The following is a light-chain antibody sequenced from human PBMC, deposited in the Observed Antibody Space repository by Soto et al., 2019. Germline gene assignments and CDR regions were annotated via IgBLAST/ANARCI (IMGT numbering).Light chain of an antibody. CDR3: QKCSNRPLT. Sequence: EIVFTQSPPTLSLSPGERATLSCRARQSVSNFSGYHQKTRGQAQRLLIAAASKRAAGIPARCSGSGCGKDFPITISRLAHEDFAVYYCQKCSNRPLTFGQGTRLEI. CDR2: AAS. V-gene: IGKV3-11*01. J-gene: IGKJ5*01. CDR1: QSVSNF.